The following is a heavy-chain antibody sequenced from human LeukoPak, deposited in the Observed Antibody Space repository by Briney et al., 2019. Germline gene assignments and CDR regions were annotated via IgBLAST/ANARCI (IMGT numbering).Heavy chain of an antibody. CDR1: GFTFSSYA. CDR3: AKDLRYYGSGSYQFDY. CDR2: ISGSGGST. J-gene: IGHJ4*02. V-gene: IGHV3-23*01. Sequence: GGSLRLSCAASGFTFSSYAMSWVHQAPGKGLEWVSAISGSGGSTYYADSVKGRFTISRDNSKNTLYLQMNSLRAEDTAVYYCAKDLRYYGSGSYQFDYWGQGTLVTVSS. D-gene: IGHD3-10*01.